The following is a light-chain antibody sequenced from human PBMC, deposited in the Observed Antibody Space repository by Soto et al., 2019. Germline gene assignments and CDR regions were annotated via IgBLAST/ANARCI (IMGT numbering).Light chain of an antibody. J-gene: IGKJ4*01. V-gene: IGKV3-20*01. CDR1: QSVRKN. Sequence: EIVMTQSPATLSVSPGERATLSCRASQSVRKNLAWYQHKPGQAPRLLIYGASSRATGIPDRFSGSGSGTDFTLTISRLEPEDFAVYYCQQYGSSPLTFGGGTKVDIK. CDR3: QQYGSSPLT. CDR2: GAS.